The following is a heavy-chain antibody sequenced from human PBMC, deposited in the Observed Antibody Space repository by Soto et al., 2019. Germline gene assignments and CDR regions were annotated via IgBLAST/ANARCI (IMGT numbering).Heavy chain of an antibody. CDR1: GGPIRSSSYY. CDR2: IYYSGST. J-gene: IGHJ6*02. V-gene: IGHV4-39*01. Sequence: SGTLSLTRTVSGGPIRSSSYYLGWVRPPPGKGVGWVGGIYYSGSTYYNPSPKSRVTISVDTSKNQFSLKLSSVTAADTAVYHCARQERYYDILTGYAKDYYYGMDVWGQGTTVTVSS. D-gene: IGHD3-9*01. CDR3: ARQERYYDILTGYAKDYYYGMDV.